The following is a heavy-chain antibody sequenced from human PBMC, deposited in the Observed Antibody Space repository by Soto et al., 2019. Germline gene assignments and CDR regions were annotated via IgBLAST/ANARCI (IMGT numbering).Heavy chain of an antibody. CDR2: ISYDGSNK. CDR1: GFTFSSYG. Sequence: QVQLVESGGGVVQPGRSLRLSCAASGFTFSSYGMHWVRQAPGKGLEWVAVISYDGSNKYYADSVKGRFTISRDNSKNTLYLQMNSLRAEDTAVYYCGKDSRSSYYDFWSGYSNDYWGQGTLVTVSS. J-gene: IGHJ4*02. D-gene: IGHD3-3*01. CDR3: GKDSRSSYYDFWSGYSNDY. V-gene: IGHV3-30*18.